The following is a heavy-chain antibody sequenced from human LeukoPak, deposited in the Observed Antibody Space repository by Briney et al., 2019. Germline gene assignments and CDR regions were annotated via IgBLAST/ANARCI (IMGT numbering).Heavy chain of an antibody. D-gene: IGHD2-15*01. CDR1: GYIFSTYG. J-gene: IGHJ4*02. CDR2: IDLTSGGT. V-gene: IGHV1-2*02. CDR3: AAEEGGGYCSGSSCYIRY. Sequence: GASVKVSCKASGYIFSTYGISWVRQAPGQGLEWMGYIDLTSGGTTYAQNFQGRVTMTRDTSISTAYMELSRLRSDDTALYYCAAEEGGGYCSGSSCYIRYWGQGTLVTVSS.